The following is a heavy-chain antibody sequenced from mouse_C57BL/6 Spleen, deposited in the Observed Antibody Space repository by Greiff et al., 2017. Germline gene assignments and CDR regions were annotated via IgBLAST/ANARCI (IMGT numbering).Heavy chain of an antibody. CDR3: ARGTTVVATDD. CDR2: IHPNSGST. CDR1: GYTFTSYW. J-gene: IGHJ2*01. V-gene: IGHV1-64*01. Sequence: QVQLQQPGAELVKPGASVKLSCKASGYTFTSYWMHWVKQRPGQGLEWIGMIHPNSGSTNYNEKLKSKATLTVDKSSSTAYMQLSSLTSEDSAVDYCARGTTVVATDDWGQGTTLTVSS. D-gene: IGHD1-1*01.